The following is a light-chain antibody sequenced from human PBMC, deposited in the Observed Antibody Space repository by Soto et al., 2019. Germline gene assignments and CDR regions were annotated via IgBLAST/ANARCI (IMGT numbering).Light chain of an antibody. J-gene: IGKJ3*01. Sequence: EIVMTQSPATLSVSPGERATLSCRASQSISSDLAWYQQRPGQAPSLLIYGASTRATGIPVRFSGSGSGTEFTLTISSLQSEDVAVYYCQQYNKWPPRFTFGPGTKVEIK. CDR3: QQYNKWPPRFT. CDR2: GAS. CDR1: QSISSD. V-gene: IGKV3-15*01.